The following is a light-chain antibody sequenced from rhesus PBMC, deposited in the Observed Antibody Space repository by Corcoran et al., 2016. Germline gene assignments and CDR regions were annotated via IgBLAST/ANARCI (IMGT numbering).Light chain of an antibody. Sequence: DIQMTQSPSSLSAYVGDRVTIPCRASQTISSYLAWYQQRPGKVPTLLIYAAASLESGVPSRFRGSGAGKEFTPTISSLQPEDFETYYSQQHNSHPHSFGQGTKVEIK. CDR3: QQHNSHPHS. J-gene: IGKJ2*01. CDR1: QTISSY. CDR2: AAA. V-gene: IGKV1-44*02.